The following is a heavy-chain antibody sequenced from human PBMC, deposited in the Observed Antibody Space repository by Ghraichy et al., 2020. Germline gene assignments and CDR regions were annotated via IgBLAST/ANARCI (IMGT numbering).Heavy chain of an antibody. J-gene: IGHJ4*02. CDR1: GGSISSYY. Sequence: SQTLSLTCTVSGGSISSYYWSWIRQPPGKGLEWIGYIFYSGIANYNPSLKSRVTISVDTSKNQFSLKLSSVTAADMAVYYCPRVSDWLSHYYFDYWGQGTLVTVSS. CDR3: PRVSDWLSHYYFDY. CDR2: IFYSGIA. D-gene: IGHD3/OR15-3a*01. V-gene: IGHV4-59*01.